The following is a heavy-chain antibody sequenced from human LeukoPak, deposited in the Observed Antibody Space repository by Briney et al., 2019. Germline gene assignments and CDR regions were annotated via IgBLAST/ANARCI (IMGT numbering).Heavy chain of an antibody. CDR1: GGTFSSYA. CDR3: ARGGRGYYYYGMDV. D-gene: IGHD3-10*01. J-gene: IGHJ6*02. Sequence: SVKVSCKASGGTFSSYAISWVRQAPGQGLEWMGRIIPILGIANYAQKFQGRVTITAAKSTSTAYMELSSLRSEDTAVYYCARGGRGYYYYGMDVWGQGTTVTVSS. V-gene: IGHV1-69*04. CDR2: IIPILGIA.